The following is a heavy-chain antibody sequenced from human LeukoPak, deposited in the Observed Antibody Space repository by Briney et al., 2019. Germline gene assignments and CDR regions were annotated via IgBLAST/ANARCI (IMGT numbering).Heavy chain of an antibody. CDR1: GFTFSDYY. D-gene: IGHD5-12*01. J-gene: IGHJ4*02. V-gene: IGHV3-11*01. CDR3: AKGYSGYDLSFDY. CDR2: ISSSGSTI. Sequence: GGSLRLSCAASGFTFSDYYMSWIRQAPGKGLEWVSYISSSGSTIYYADSVKGRFTISRDNSKNTLYLQMNSLRAEDTAVYYCAKGYSGYDLSFDYWGQGTLVTVSS.